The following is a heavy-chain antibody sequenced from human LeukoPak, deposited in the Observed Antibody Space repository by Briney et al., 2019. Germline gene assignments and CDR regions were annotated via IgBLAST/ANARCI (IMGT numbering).Heavy chain of an antibody. D-gene: IGHD2-2*01. CDR3: AKLVVPAAFDAFDI. Sequence: PGGSLRLSCAASGFTVSSNYMSWVRQAPGKGLEWVSVIYSGGSTYYADSVKGRFTISRDNSKNTLYLQMNSLRAEDTAVYYCAKLVVPAAFDAFDIWGQGTMVTVSS. V-gene: IGHV3-53*05. CDR2: IYSGGST. CDR1: GFTVSSNY. J-gene: IGHJ3*02.